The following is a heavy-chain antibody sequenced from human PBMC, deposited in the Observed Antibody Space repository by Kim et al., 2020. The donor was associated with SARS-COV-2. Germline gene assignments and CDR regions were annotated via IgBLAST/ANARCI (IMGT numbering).Heavy chain of an antibody. D-gene: IGHD6-19*01. Sequence: SLKGRFTISRDNAKNSLYLQMNSLRPGDTALYYCAKDGGSGWAPYYLYGVDVWGQGTSVTVSS. J-gene: IGHJ6*02. V-gene: IGHV3-9*01. CDR3: AKDGGSGWAPYYLYGVDV.